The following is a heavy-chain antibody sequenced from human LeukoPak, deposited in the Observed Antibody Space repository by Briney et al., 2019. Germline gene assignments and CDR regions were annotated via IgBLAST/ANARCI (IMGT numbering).Heavy chain of an antibody. CDR3: ANYSDSSGSPDWFDP. Sequence: GGSLRLSCAASGFTFSSYAMSWVRQAPGKGLEWVSAISGSGGSTYYADSVKGRFTISRDNSKNTLYLQMNSLRAEDTDVYYCANYSDSSGSPDWFDPWGQGTLVTVSS. V-gene: IGHV3-23*01. J-gene: IGHJ5*02. D-gene: IGHD3-22*01. CDR1: GFTFSSYA. CDR2: ISGSGGST.